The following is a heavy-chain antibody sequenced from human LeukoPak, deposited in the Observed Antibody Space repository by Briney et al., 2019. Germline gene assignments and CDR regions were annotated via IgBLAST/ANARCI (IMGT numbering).Heavy chain of an antibody. V-gene: IGHV4-59*01. CDR3: AGLLPNYFDY. CDR2: IYYSGST. Sequence: SETLSLTCTVSGGSISSYYWSWIRQPPGKGLEWIGYIYYSGSTNYNPSLKSRVTISVDTSKNQFSLKLSSVTAADTAVYYCAGLLPNYFDYWGQGTLVTVSS. J-gene: IGHJ4*02. D-gene: IGHD2/OR15-2a*01. CDR1: GGSISSYY.